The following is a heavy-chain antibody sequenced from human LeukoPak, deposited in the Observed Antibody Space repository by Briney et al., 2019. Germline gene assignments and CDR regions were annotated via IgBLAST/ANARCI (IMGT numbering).Heavy chain of an antibody. Sequence: SETLSLTCTVSGGSISSSSYYWGWIRQPPGKVLEWIGSIYYSGSTYYNPSLKSRVTISVDTSKNQFSLKLSSVTAADTAVYYCARHRPYDRSGCQDAFDIWGQGTMVTVSS. CDR1: GGSISSSSYY. CDR3: ARHRPYDRSGCQDAFDI. J-gene: IGHJ3*02. V-gene: IGHV4-39*01. CDR2: IYYSGST. D-gene: IGHD3-22*01.